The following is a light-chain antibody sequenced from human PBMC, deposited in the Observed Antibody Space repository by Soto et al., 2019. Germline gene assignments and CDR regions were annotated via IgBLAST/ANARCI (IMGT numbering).Light chain of an antibody. CDR2: DSN. Sequence: QSVLTQPPSMSAAPGQTVTISCSGSSSNIGKYYVSWYQQLPGEAPKLLIYDSNKRPSGIPERFSASRSGTSATLGITGLQTGDEADYYCGAWDDSLRLYVFGPGTKLTVL. V-gene: IGLV1-51*01. CDR3: GAWDDSLRLYV. CDR1: SSNIGKYY. J-gene: IGLJ1*01.